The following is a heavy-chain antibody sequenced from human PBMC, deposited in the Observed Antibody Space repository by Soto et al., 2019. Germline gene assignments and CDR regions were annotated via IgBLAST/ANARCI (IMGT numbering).Heavy chain of an antibody. CDR3: ARSGIAAAGKIADFDY. D-gene: IGHD6-13*01. CDR2: ISSSSSYI. CDR1: GFTFSSYS. V-gene: IGHV3-21*01. J-gene: IGHJ4*02. Sequence: GGSLRLSCAASGFTFSSYSMNWVRQAPGKGLEWVSSISSSSSYIYYADSVKGRFTISRDNAKNSLYLQMNSLRAEDTAVYYCARSGIAAAGKIADFDYWGQGTLVTVSS.